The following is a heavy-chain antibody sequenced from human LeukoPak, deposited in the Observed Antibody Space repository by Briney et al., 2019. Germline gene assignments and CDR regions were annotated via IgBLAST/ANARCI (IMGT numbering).Heavy chain of an antibody. CDR1: GFTFSSSA. Sequence: GGPLRLSCAASGFTFSSSAMSWVRQAPGKGLEWVSGISGSGGGTYYADSVKGRFTISRDDSKNTLYLQMNSLKTEDTAVYYCTRRAFDIWGQGTMVTVSS. CDR2: ISGSGGGT. J-gene: IGHJ3*02. CDR3: TRRAFDI. V-gene: IGHV3-23*01.